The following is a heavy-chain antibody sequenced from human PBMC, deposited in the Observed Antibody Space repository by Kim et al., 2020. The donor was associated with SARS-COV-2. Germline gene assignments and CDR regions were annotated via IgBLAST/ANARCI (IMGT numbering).Heavy chain of an antibody. D-gene: IGHD5-12*01. Sequence: YYADSVKGRFTISRDNAKNTLYLQLSSLRAEDTAVDYCDSGCKATVLNVEYWGQGTLVTVSP. CDR3: DSGCKATVLNVEY. J-gene: IGHJ4*02. V-gene: IGHV3-23*01.